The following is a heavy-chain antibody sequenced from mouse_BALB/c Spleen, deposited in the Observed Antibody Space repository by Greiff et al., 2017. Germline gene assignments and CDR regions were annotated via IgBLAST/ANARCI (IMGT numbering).Heavy chain of an antibody. J-gene: IGHJ2*01. D-gene: IGHD1-1*01. CDR1: GFTFSSYA. V-gene: IGHV5-9-3*01. CDR2: ISSGGSYT. CDR3: ARRIDYYGSSWDY. Sequence: EVQGVESGGGLVKPGGSLKLSCAASGFTFSSYAMSWVRQTPEKRLEWVATISSGGSYTYYPDSVKGRFTISRDNAKNTLYLQMSSLRSEDTAMYYCARRIDYYGSSWDYWGQGTTLTVSS.